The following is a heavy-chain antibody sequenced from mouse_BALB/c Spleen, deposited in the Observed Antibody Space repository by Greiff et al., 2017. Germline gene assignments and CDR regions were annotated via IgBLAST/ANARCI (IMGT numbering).Heavy chain of an antibody. CDR2: IYPGDGDT. J-gene: IGHJ3*01. Sequence: QVQLKQSGAELVRPGSSVKISCKASGYAFSSYWMNWVKQRPGQGLEWIGQIYPGDGDTNYNGKFKGKATLTADKSSSTAYMQLSSLTSEDSAVYFCARNYRYDVWFAYWGQGTLVTVSA. D-gene: IGHD2-14*01. CDR1: GYAFSSYW. V-gene: IGHV1-80*01. CDR3: ARNYRYDVWFAY.